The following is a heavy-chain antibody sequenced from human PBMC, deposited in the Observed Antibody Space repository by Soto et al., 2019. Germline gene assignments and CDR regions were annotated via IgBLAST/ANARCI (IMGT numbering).Heavy chain of an antibody. CDR1: GFTFSSYA. V-gene: IGHV3-23*01. D-gene: IGHD4-4*01. Sequence: GGSLRLSCAASGFTFSSYAMSWVRQTPGKGLEWVSGISGSGAYTYYADSVKGRFTISRDNSKDTLYLQMNSLGAEDSAVYYCAKDLRQMTTVTTFDYWGQGTVVTVSS. CDR2: ISGSGAYT. CDR3: AKDLRQMTTVTTFDY. J-gene: IGHJ4*02.